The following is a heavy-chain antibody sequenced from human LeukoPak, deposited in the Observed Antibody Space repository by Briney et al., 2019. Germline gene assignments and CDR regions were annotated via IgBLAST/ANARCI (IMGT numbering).Heavy chain of an antibody. CDR3: AKDQGSSGRYPDY. V-gene: IGHV3-30*18. D-gene: IGHD6-19*01. CDR2: ISYDGSNK. Sequence: GGTLRLSCAASGFTFSGYGMHWVRQAPGKGLEWVAVISYDGSNKYYAGSVKGRFTISRDNSKNTLYLQMNSLRAEDTAVYYCAKDQGSSGRYPDYWGQGTLGTVSS. J-gene: IGHJ4*02. CDR1: GFTFSGYG.